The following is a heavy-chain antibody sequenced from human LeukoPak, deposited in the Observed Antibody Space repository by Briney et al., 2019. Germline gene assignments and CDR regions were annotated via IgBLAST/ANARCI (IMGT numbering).Heavy chain of an antibody. CDR3: AKHYGDYTSYFDY. V-gene: IGHV3-23*01. D-gene: IGHD4-17*01. CDR1: GFIFKTYT. CDR2: ISGSGGST. Sequence: TGGSLRLSCAASGFIFKTYTMTWVRQAPGKGLEWVSAISGSGGSTHYADSVKGRFTISRDNSKNTLYLQMNSLRAEDTAVYYCAKHYGDYTSYFDYWGQGTLVTVSS. J-gene: IGHJ4*02.